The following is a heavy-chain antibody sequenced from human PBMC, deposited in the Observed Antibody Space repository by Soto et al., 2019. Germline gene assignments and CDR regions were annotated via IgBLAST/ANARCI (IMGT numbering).Heavy chain of an antibody. D-gene: IGHD3-10*01. CDR2: ISYDGSDE. CDR1: GFTFNTFG. Sequence: QVQLVESGGNMVQPGWSLTVSCAASGFTFNTFGMHWARQDPGKWLEWVAVISYDGSDEYYADSVKGRFTISRDNSMNTLSLQMNSLSVDDTGVYYCARGPYYGSGPLDFWGQGTLVTVSS. V-gene: IGHV3-30*03. CDR3: ARGPYYGSGPLDF. J-gene: IGHJ4*02.